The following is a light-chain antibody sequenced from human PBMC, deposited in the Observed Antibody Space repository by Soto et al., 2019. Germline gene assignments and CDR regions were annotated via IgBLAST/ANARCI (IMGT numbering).Light chain of an antibody. CDR1: NIGSKS. CDR2: DDS. J-gene: IGLJ2*01. CDR3: QVWDSGPDHVV. V-gene: IGLV3-21*02. Sequence: SYELTQPPSMSVAPEQTATITCGGNNIGSKSVQWYQQKSGQAPVLVVYDDSDRPSGIPERFSGSNSGNTATLTISRVEAEDEADYSCQVWDSGPDHVVFGGGTKVTVL.